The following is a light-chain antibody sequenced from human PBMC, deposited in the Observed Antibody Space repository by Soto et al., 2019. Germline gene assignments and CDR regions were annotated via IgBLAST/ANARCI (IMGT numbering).Light chain of an antibody. CDR3: QQYGSSPWS. Sequence: IVLTHPAAPLSLSPGERATLSCRASQSVSSSSLAWYQQNPGQAPRLLIYGASSRATGIPDRFSGRGSGTDFTLTISRLEPEDFAVYYCQQYGSSPWSFG. CDR1: QSVSSSS. J-gene: IGKJ1*01. CDR2: GAS. V-gene: IGKV3-20*01.